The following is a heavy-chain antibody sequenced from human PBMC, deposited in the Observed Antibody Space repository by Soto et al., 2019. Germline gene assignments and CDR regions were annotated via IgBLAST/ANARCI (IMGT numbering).Heavy chain of an antibody. CDR3: ARPKDYDDCLDL. D-gene: IGHD3-22*01. CDR2: INAGNGNT. J-gene: IGHJ4*02. CDR1: GYTFTSYV. Sequence: GASVKVSCKASGYTFTSYVMHWVRQAPGQRLEWMGWINAGNGNTKYSQKFQGRVTFTRDTSANTAYMELSSLISEDTAVYYCARPKDYDDCLDLWGQGTLVTVSS. V-gene: IGHV1-3*01.